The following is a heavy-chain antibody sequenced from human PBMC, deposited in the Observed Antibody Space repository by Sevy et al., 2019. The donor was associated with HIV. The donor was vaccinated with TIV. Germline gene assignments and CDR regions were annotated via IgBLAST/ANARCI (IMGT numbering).Heavy chain of an antibody. D-gene: IGHD2-15*01. CDR2: IYYSGST. J-gene: IGHJ4*02. CDR3: ARAGSGGSCYHCYPDY. V-gene: IGHV4-59*01. CDR1: GGSISSYY. Sequence: SETLSLTCTVSGGSISSYYWSWIRQPPGKGLEWIGYIYYSGSTNYNPSLKSRVTISVDTSKNQFSLKLSSVTAAGTAVYYCARAGSGGSCYHCYPDYWGQGTLVTVSS.